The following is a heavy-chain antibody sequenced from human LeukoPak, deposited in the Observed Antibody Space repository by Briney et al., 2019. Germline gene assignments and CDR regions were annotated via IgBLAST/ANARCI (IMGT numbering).Heavy chain of an antibody. Sequence: PGGSLRLSCAASGFTFSSYWMHWVRQAPGKGLVWVSRINSDGSSTSYADSVKGRFTISRDSAKNTLYLQMNSLRAEDTAVYYCARGPRIAVAGRGWFDPWGQGTLVTVSS. J-gene: IGHJ5*02. CDR2: INSDGSST. CDR1: GFTFSSYW. V-gene: IGHV3-74*01. D-gene: IGHD6-19*01. CDR3: ARGPRIAVAGRGWFDP.